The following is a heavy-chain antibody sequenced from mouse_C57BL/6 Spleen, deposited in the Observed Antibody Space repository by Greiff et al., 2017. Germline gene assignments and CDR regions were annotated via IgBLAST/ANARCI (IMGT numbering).Heavy chain of an antibody. CDR2: INPGSGGT. CDR1: GYAFTNYL. Sequence: QVQLQQSGAELVRPGTSVKVSCKASGYAFTNYLIEWVKQRPGQGLEWIGVINPGSGGTNYNEKFKGKATLTADKSSSTAYMQLSSLTSEDSAVYFCARGGATVVATNYVDYWGQGTTLTVSS. V-gene: IGHV1-54*01. J-gene: IGHJ2*01. CDR3: ARGGATVVATNYVDY. D-gene: IGHD1-1*01.